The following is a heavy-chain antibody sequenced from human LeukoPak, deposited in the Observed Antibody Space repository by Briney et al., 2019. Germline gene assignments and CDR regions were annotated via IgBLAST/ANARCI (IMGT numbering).Heavy chain of an antibody. CDR3: ARDLSENDAFDI. CDR1: GYTFTSYY. CDR2: ISPSGGST. V-gene: IGHV1-46*01. Sequence: GASVKVSCKASGYTFTSYYMHWVRQAPGQGLEWMGIISPSGGSTSYAQKFQGRVTKTRDTSTSTVYMELSSLRSEDTAVYYCARDLSENDAFDIWGQGTMVTVSS. J-gene: IGHJ3*02. D-gene: IGHD3-16*02.